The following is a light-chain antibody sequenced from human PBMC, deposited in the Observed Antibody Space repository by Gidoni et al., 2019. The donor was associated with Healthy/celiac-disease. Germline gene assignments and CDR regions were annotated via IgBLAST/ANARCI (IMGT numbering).Light chain of an antibody. CDR3: QQSYSTPQN. CDR1: QSISSY. CDR2: AAS. J-gene: IGKJ4*01. Sequence: DIQMTQSPSSLSASVGDRVTITCRAIQSISSYLNWYQQKPGKAPKLLIYAASSLQSGVPSRFSGSGSGTDFTLTISSLQPEDFATYYCQQSYSTPQNFGGGTKVEIK. V-gene: IGKV1-39*01.